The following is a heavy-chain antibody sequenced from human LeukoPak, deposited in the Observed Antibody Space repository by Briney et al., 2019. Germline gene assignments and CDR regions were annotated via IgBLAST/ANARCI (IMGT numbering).Heavy chain of an antibody. CDR1: GFTFSDHY. V-gene: IGHV3-72*01. J-gene: IGHJ4*02. Sequence: PGGSLRLSCVASGFTFSDHYMDWVRQAPGKGLEWVGRIRNKANSYTTYFAASVKGRFTISRDDSKSSLFLQMNSLKIEDTAVYYCARGSGSNRPYFDYWGQGTLATVSS. CDR2: IRNKANSYTT. CDR3: ARGSGSNRPYFDY. D-gene: IGHD3-10*01.